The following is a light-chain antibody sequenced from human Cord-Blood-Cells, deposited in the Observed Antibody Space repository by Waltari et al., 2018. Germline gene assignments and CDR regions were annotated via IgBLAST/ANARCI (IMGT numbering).Light chain of an antibody. CDR1: SSDVGSYNL. V-gene: IGLV2-23*01. Sequence: QSALTQPASVSGSPGQSITISCTGTSSDVGSYNLVSWYQQHPGKAPKPMIYEGSTRPSRVSNRFSGSKSGNTASLTISGLQAEDEADYYCCSYAGSSTLWVFGGGTKLTVL. CDR3: CSYAGSSTLWV. CDR2: EGS. J-gene: IGLJ3*02.